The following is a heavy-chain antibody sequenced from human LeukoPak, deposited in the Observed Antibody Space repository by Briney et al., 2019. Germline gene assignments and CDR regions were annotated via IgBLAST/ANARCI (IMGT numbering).Heavy chain of an antibody. V-gene: IGHV3-7*01. CDR1: GFTFSSHW. Sequence: PGGSLRLSCAASGFTFSSHWMSWVRQAQGKGVEWVANIKEDGSEIYYVDSVKGRFTISRDNAKNSLYLQMNSLRAEDTALYYCTRRGYGYWGQGTLVTVSS. CDR2: IKEDGSEI. D-gene: IGHD4-17*01. CDR3: TRRGYGY. J-gene: IGHJ4*02.